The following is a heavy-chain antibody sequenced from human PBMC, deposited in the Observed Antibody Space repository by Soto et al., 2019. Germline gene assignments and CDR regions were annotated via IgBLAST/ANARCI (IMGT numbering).Heavy chain of an antibody. CDR1: GFTFISYA. V-gene: IGHV3-23*01. J-gene: IGHJ4*02. CDR2: ITYNGDNT. Sequence: PGGSLRLSCSASGFTFISYAMTWCRQAPGKGLEWVSVITYNGDNTYYADSVKGRFTISRDNSKDTVHLQMNSLRAEDTAVYYCARYIRGPTVFYFDFWGPGVLVTVSS. CDR3: ARYIRGPTVFYFDF. D-gene: IGHD5-18*01.